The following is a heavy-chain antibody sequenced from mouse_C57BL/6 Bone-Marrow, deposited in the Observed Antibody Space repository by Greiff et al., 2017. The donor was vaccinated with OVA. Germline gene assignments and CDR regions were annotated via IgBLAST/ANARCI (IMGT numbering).Heavy chain of an antibody. CDR1: GYTFTSYW. Sequence: QVQLQQPGAELVMPGASVKLSCKASGYTFTSYWMHWVKQRPGQGLEWIGEIDPSDSYTNYNQKFKGKSTLTVDKSSSTAYMQLSSLTSEDSAVYYCARNYYGSSYEEAMDYWGQGTSVTVSS. V-gene: IGHV1-69*01. D-gene: IGHD1-1*01. J-gene: IGHJ4*01. CDR2: IDPSDSYT. CDR3: ARNYYGSSYEEAMDY.